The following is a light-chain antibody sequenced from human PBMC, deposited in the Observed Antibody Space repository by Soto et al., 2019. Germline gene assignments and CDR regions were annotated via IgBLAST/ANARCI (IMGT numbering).Light chain of an antibody. J-gene: IGLJ1*01. CDR3: GTWDSSLSAYV. CDR1: SSNIGNNY. V-gene: IGLV1-51*01. CDR2: DNN. Sequence: QSVLTQPPSVYAAAGQKVTISCSGSSSNIGNNYVSWYQQLPGTAPKLLIYDNNKRPSGIPDRFSGSKSGTSATLGITGLQTGDEADYYCGTWDSSLSAYVFGTGTKLTVL.